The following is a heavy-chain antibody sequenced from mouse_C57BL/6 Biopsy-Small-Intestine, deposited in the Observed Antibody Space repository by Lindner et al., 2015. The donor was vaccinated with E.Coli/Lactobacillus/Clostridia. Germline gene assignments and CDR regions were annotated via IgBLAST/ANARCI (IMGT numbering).Heavy chain of an antibody. V-gene: IGHV14-4*01. D-gene: IGHD2-13*01. J-gene: IGHJ4*01. Sequence: VQLQESGADLVRPGASVKLSCTTSGFNIKDDYMHWVKQRPEQGLEWIGRIDPENGDSEYDSKFQGKATITADTSSNTAYLQLSSLTSEDTAVYYCARVMGDYDYAMDYWGQGTSVTVSS. CDR1: GFNIKDDY. CDR2: IDPENGDS. CDR3: ARVMGDYDYAMDY.